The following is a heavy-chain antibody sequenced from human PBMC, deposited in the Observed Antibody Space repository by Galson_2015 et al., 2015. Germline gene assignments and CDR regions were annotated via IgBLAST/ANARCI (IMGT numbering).Heavy chain of an antibody. CDR2: ISSSGSTI. D-gene: IGHD4-17*01. V-gene: IGHV3-48*03. CDR3: ARGSHMTTVTIYYYYGMDV. J-gene: IGHJ6*02. CDR1: GFTFSSYE. Sequence: SLRLSCAASGFTFSSYEMNRVRQAPGKGLEWVSYISSSGSTIYYADSVKGRFTISRDNAKNSLYLQMNSLRAEDTAVYYCARGSHMTTVTIYYYYGMDVWGQGTTDTVSS.